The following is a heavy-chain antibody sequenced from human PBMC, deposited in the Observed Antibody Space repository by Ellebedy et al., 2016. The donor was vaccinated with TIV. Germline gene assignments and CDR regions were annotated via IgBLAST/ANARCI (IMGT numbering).Heavy chain of an antibody. CDR3: ARVSCDSSGYYYPLYYYYYGMDV. Sequence: SETLSLXXAVYGGSFSGYYWSWIRQPPGKGLEWIGEINHSGSTNYNPSLKSRVTISVDTSKNQFSLKLSSVTAADTAVYYCARVSCDSSGYYYPLYYYYYGMDVWGQGTTVTVSS. CDR2: INHSGST. D-gene: IGHD3-22*01. V-gene: IGHV4-34*01. CDR1: GGSFSGYY. J-gene: IGHJ6*02.